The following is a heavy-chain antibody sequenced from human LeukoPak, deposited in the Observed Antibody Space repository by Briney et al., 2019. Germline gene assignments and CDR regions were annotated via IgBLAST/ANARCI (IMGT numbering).Heavy chain of an antibody. J-gene: IGHJ5*02. CDR3: ARDLVPAATPYNWFDP. D-gene: IGHD2-2*02. Sequence: GGSLRLSCAASGFTFSSYWMSWVRQAPGKGLEWVANIKQDGSEKYYVDSVKGRFTISRDNAKNSLYLQMNSLRAEDTAVYYCARDLVPAATPYNWFDPGAREPWSPSPQ. CDR2: IKQDGSEK. CDR1: GFTFSSYW. V-gene: IGHV3-7*01.